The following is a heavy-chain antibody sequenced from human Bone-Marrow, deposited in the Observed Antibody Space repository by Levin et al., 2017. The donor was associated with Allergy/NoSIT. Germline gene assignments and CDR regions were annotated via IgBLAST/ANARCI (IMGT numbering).Heavy chain of an antibody. J-gene: IGHJ4*02. Sequence: VASVKVSCKASGYTFTSYAMNWVRQAPGQGLEWMGWINTNTGNPTYAQGFTGRFVFSLDTSVSTAYLQISSLKAEDTAVYYCARTMVQGVTPTFDYWGQGTLVTVSS. D-gene: IGHD3-10*01. V-gene: IGHV7-4-1*02. CDR3: ARTMVQGVTPTFDY. CDR1: GYTFTSYA. CDR2: INTNTGNP.